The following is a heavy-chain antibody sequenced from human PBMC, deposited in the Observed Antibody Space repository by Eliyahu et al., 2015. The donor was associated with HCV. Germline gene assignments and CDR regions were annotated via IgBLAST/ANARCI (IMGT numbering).Heavy chain of an antibody. Sequence: QVQLVQSGAEVKKPGASVKVSCKASGYTFTNHGISWMRQAPRQGFEWMGWISAYNGNTNYAQKVQGRVTMTTDTSTTTAYMELRSLRFDDTAVYYCARDSPRWDTITALDYYYGMDVWGQGTTVTVSS. D-gene: IGHD5-24*01. J-gene: IGHJ6*02. V-gene: IGHV1-18*01. CDR2: ISAYNGNT. CDR1: GYTFTNHG. CDR3: ARDSPRWDTITALDYYYGMDV.